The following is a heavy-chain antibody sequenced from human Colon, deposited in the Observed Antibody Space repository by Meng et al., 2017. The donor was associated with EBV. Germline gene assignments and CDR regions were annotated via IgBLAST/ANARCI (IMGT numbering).Heavy chain of an antibody. V-gene: IGHV4-59*01. CDR1: GGSISNYY. D-gene: IGHD5-24*01. Sequence: QGQLQELGPGLVKPSETLSLPCTGSGGSISNYYCSWIRQSPGKGLEWSGYVYYSGSATYNPSLKSRVTISVDTSKNQVSLKLTSVSAADTAVYYCATMKYNDWFKNWGQGILVTVSS. J-gene: IGHJ5*02. CDR3: ATMKYNDWFKN. CDR2: VYYSGSA.